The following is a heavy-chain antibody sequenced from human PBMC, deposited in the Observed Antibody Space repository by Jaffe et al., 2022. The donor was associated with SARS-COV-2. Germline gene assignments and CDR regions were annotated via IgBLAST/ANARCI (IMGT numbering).Heavy chain of an antibody. CDR3: AKDNSYDILTGYCDY. CDR2: ISWNSGSI. V-gene: IGHV3-9*01. Sequence: EVQLVESGGGLVQPGRSLRLSCAASGFTFDDYAMHWVRQAPGKGLEWVSGISWNSGSIGYADSVKGRFTISRDNAKNSLYLQMNSLRAEDTALYYCAKDNSYDILTGYCDYWGQGTLVTVSS. J-gene: IGHJ4*02. D-gene: IGHD3-9*01. CDR1: GFTFDDYA.